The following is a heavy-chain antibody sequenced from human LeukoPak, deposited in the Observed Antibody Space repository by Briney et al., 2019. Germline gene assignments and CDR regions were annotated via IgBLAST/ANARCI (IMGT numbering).Heavy chain of an antibody. CDR3: ATNVESGSYSPSFDY. J-gene: IGHJ4*02. CDR1: GYTLTELS. V-gene: IGHV1-24*01. D-gene: IGHD1-26*01. CDR2: FDPEDGET. Sequence: ASVKVSCKVSGYTLTELSMHWVRQAPGKGLEWMGGFDPEDGETIYAQKFQGRVTMTEDTSTDTAYMELSSLRSEDTAVYYCATNVESGSYSPSFDYWGQGTLVTVSS.